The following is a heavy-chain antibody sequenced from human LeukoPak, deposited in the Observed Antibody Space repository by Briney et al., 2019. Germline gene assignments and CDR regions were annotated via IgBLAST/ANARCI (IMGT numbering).Heavy chain of an antibody. D-gene: IGHD6-25*01. CDR2: ISYDGSNK. Sequence: GGSLRLSCAASGFTFSSYGMHWVRQAPGKGLEWVAVISYDGSNKYYADSVKGRFTISRDNSKNTLYLQMNSLRAEDTAVYYCARRAVYWGQGTLVTVSS. J-gene: IGHJ4*02. V-gene: IGHV3-30*03. CDR1: GFTFSSYG. CDR3: ARRAVY.